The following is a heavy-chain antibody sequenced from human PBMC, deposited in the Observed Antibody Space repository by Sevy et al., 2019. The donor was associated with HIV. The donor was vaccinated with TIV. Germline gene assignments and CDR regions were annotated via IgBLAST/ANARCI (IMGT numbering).Heavy chain of an antibody. V-gene: IGHV3-48*02. CDR1: GFTFSSYS. CDR2: ISSSSSTI. J-gene: IGHJ4*02. CDR3: ARAGVAYSSSWYYFDY. D-gene: IGHD6-13*01. Sequence: GGSLRLSCVASGFTFSSYSMNWVRQAPGKGLEWVSYISSSSSTIYYADSVKGRFTISRDNAKNSLYLQMNSLRDEDTAVYYCARAGVAYSSSWYYFDYWGQGTLVTVSS.